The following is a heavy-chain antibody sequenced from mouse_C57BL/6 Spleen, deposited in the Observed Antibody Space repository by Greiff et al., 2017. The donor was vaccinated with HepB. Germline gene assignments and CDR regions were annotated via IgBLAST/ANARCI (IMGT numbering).Heavy chain of an antibody. D-gene: IGHD2-10*01. J-gene: IGHJ4*01. CDR3: TRPPYFYAMDY. V-gene: IGHV1-15*01. Sequence: QVQLQQSGAELVRPGASVTLSCKASGYTFTDYEMHWVKQTPVHGLEWIGAIDPETGGTAYNQKFKGKAILTADKSSSTAYMELRSLTSEDSAVYSCTRPPYFYAMDYWGQGTSVTVSS. CDR2: IDPETGGT. CDR1: GYTFTDYE.